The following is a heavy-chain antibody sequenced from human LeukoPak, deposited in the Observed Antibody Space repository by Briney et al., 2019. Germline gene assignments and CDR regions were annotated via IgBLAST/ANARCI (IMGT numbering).Heavy chain of an antibody. J-gene: IGHJ5*02. CDR3: ARHTTFGYYGSGSYYRLTHCFDP. Sequence: SETLSLTCAVYGGSFSGYYWSWIRQPPGKGLEWIGEINHSGSTNYNPSLKSRVTISVDTSKNQFSLKLSSVTAADTAVYYCARHTTFGYYGSGSYYRLTHCFDPWGQGTLVTVSS. D-gene: IGHD3-10*01. V-gene: IGHV4-34*01. CDR1: GGSFSGYY. CDR2: INHSGST.